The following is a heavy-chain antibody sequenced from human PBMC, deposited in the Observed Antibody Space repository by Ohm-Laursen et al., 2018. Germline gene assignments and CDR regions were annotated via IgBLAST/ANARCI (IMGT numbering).Heavy chain of an antibody. Sequence: SETLSLTCTVSGGSISSYYWSWIWQPPGKGLEWIGYIYYSGSTNYNPSLKSRVTVSVDTSKNQFSLKLSSVTAADTAVYYCARHQDYVPFDYWGQGTLVTVSS. V-gene: IGHV4-59*01. J-gene: IGHJ4*02. D-gene: IGHD4-17*01. CDR1: GGSISSYY. CDR3: ARHQDYVPFDY. CDR2: IYYSGST.